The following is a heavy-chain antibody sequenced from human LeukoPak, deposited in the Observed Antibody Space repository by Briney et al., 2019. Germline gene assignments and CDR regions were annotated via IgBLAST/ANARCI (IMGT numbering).Heavy chain of an antibody. CDR2: ISYDGSNK. J-gene: IGHJ5*02. V-gene: IGHV3-30-3*01. CDR3: ARDPSPEVVVISWFDP. D-gene: IGHD3-22*01. Sequence: GRSLRLSCAASGFTFSSYAMHWVRQAPGKGLEWVGVISYDGSNKYYADSVKGRFTISRDNSKNTLYLQMNSLRAEDTAVYYCARDPSPEVVVISWFDPWGQGTLVTVSS. CDR1: GFTFSSYA.